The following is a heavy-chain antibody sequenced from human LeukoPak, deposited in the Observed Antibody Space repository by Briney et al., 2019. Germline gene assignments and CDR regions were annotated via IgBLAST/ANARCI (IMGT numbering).Heavy chain of an antibody. CDR3: VRRSRRLELTLGY. V-gene: IGHV1-8*01. Sequence: GASVKVSCKASGYTFTSYDINWVRQATGQGLEWMGWMNPNSGNTGYAQKFQGRVTMTRNTSISTAYMELSSLRSEDTAVYYCVRRSRRLELTLGYWGQGTLVTVSS. CDR2: MNPNSGNT. J-gene: IGHJ4*02. CDR1: GYTFTSYD. D-gene: IGHD1-7*01.